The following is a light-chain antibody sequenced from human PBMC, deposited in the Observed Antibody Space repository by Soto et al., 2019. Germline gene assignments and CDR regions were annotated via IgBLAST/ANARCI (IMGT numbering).Light chain of an antibody. J-gene: IGLJ1*01. CDR3: SSFTPTSTHV. V-gene: IGLV2-14*03. Sequence: QSALTQPASVSGSPGESITISCTGTSSDIGGYNYVSWYQHLPGKAPKLMIYDVSNRPSGVSDRFSGSKSGNTASLTISGLQAEDEADYYCSSFTPTSTHVFGPGTKVTVL. CDR1: SSDIGGYNY. CDR2: DVS.